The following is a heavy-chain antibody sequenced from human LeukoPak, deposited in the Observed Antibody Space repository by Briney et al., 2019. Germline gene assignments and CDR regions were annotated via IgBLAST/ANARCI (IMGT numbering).Heavy chain of an antibody. CDR1: GYTFTGYY. V-gene: IGHV1-2*02. CDR2: INPNSGGT. CDR3: ARDLAGIAAAYNWFDP. D-gene: IGHD6-13*01. Sequence: ASVKVSCKASGYTFTGYYMHWVRQAPGQGLEWMGWINPNSGGTNYAQKFQGRVTMTRDTSISTAYVELSRLRSDDTAVYYCARDLAGIAAAYNWFDPWGQGTLVTVSS. J-gene: IGHJ5*02.